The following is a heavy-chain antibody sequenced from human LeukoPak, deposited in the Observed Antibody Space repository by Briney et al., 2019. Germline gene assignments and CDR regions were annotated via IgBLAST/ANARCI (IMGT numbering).Heavy chain of an antibody. CDR2: IYSGGST. CDR3: ARDGPLTYYYDSGSYYGDY. CDR1: GFTVSSNY. Sequence: GGSLRLSCAASGFTVSSNYMRWVRQAPGKGLEWVSVIYSGGSTYYADSVKGRFTISRDNSKNTLYLQMNSLRAEDTAVYYCARDGPLTYYYDSGSYYGDYWGQGTLVTVSS. J-gene: IGHJ4*02. V-gene: IGHV3-66*01. D-gene: IGHD3-10*01.